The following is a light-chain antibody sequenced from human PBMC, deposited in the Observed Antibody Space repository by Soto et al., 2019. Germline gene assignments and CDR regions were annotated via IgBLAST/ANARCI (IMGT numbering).Light chain of an antibody. Sequence: DIVMTQSPLSLPVTPGEPASISCRSSQSLLHSNGYNYLDWYVQKPGQSPQLLIYLGSDRASGVPDRFSGSGSGTDFTLKISRVDAEDVGVYYCMQPLQTPWTFGQGTKVEIK. CDR3: MQPLQTPWT. J-gene: IGKJ1*01. V-gene: IGKV2-28*01. CDR1: QSLLHSNGYNY. CDR2: LGS.